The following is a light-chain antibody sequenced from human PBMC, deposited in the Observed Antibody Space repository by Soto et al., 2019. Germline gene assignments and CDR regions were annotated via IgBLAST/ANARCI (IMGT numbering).Light chain of an antibody. J-gene: IGKJ4*01. CDR2: EES. CDR1: QGITNN. CDR3: QQVKSYPRT. Sequence: DIPLTQSPSFLSASVGDRVTITCRASQGITNNVAWYQQKPGKPPTLLIYEESTLPSGIPSRCSGSGSGTEFPLTIGRLQPEDCATYYCQQVKSYPRTFGGGTKVEIK. V-gene: IGKV1-9*01.